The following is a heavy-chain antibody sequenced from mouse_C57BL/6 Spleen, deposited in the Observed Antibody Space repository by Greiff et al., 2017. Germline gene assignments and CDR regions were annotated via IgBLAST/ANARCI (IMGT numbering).Heavy chain of an antibody. Sequence: EVHLVESGGGLVQPGGSMKLSCVASGFTFSNYWMNWVRQSPEKGLEWVAQIRLKSDNYATHYAESVTGRFTISRDDSKSSVYLQMNNLRAEDTGIYYCTAGYYLYYYAMDYWGQGTSVTVSS. J-gene: IGHJ4*01. CDR2: IRLKSDNYAT. D-gene: IGHD2-3*01. CDR3: TAGYYLYYYAMDY. CDR1: GFTFSNYW. V-gene: IGHV6-3*01.